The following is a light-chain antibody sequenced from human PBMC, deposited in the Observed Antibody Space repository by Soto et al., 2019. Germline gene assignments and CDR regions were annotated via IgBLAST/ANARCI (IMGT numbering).Light chain of an antibody. V-gene: IGKV3-11*01. J-gene: IGKJ4*01. CDR3: QPHRSWPPVS. CDR2: DAS. CDR1: QSVSTY. Sequence: EIVLTQSAATLSLSPGERATLSCRASQSVSTYLAWYQQKPGQAPRLLIYDASSRAAGILARFSGSGSGTDFTPTISGLEPEDCAVYYCQPHRSWPPVSFGVGTKVEI.